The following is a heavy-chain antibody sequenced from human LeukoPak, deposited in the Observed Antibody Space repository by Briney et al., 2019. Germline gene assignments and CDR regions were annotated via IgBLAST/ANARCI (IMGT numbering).Heavy chain of an antibody. Sequence: GGSLRLSCAASGFTFSSYAMSWVRQAPGKGLEWVSAICGSGGSTYYADSVRGRFTISRDNSKNTLYLQMNSLRAEDTAVYYCAKVGCSGGSCTAEYFQHWGQGTLVTVSS. CDR2: ICGSGGST. V-gene: IGHV3-23*01. D-gene: IGHD2-15*01. J-gene: IGHJ1*01. CDR3: AKVGCSGGSCTAEYFQH. CDR1: GFTFSSYA.